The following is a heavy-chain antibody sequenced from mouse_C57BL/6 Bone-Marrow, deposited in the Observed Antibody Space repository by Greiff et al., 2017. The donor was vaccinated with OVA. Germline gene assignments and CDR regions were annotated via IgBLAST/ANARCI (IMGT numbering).Heavy chain of an antibody. CDR1: GFTFSDYY. CDR2: ISNGGGST. J-gene: IGHJ3*01. D-gene: IGHD2-5*01. CDR3: ATYSNLAY. Sequence: DVMLVESGGGLVQPGGSLKLSCAASGFTFSDYYMYWVRQTPEKRLEWVAYISNGGGSTYYPDTVKGRFTISRDNAKNTLYLQMSRRKSEATAMYYCATYSNLAYWGQGTLVTVSA. V-gene: IGHV5-12*01.